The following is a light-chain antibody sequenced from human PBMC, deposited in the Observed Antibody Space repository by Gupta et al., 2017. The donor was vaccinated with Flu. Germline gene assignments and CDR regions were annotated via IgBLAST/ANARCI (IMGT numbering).Light chain of an antibody. V-gene: IGKV3-15*01. CDR1: QSVYSN. CDR2: GAS. Sequence: ATLYVSPGERATLSCRASQSVYSNLAWYQQKPGQAPRLLIYGASTRATGIPARFSGSGSGTEFTLTISSRQSEDFAGYYCQQYNIWPTWTFGQGTKVEIK. J-gene: IGKJ1*01. CDR3: QQYNIWPTWT.